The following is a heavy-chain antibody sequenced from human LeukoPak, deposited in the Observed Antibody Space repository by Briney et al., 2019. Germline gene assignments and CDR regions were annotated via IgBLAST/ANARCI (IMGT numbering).Heavy chain of an antibody. CDR1: GGSFSGYY. J-gene: IGHJ4*02. V-gene: IGHV4-34*01. D-gene: IGHD1-7*01. Sequence: SETLSLTCAVYGGSFSGYYWSWIRQPPGKGLEWIGEINHSGSTNYNPSLKSRVTISVDTSKNQFSLKLSPVTAADTAVYYCARGGYNWNYRGWGSFDYWGQGTLVTVSS. CDR2: INHSGST. CDR3: ARGGYNWNYRGWGSFDY.